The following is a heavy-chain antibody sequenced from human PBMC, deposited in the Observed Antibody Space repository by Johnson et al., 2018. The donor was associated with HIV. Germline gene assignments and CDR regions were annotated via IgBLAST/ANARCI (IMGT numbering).Heavy chain of an antibody. Sequence: VQLVESGGGLIQPGGSLRLSCAASGFTVSSNYMSWVRQAPGKGLVWVSRINSDGSSTSYADSVKGRFTISRDNAENSLYLQMTSLRGEDTAVYYCARERSRGGYSGYDYGAFDIWGQGTMVTVSS. CDR1: GFTVSSNY. CDR3: ARERSRGGYSGYDYGAFDI. J-gene: IGHJ3*02. CDR2: INSDGSST. V-gene: IGHV3-74*01. D-gene: IGHD5-12*01.